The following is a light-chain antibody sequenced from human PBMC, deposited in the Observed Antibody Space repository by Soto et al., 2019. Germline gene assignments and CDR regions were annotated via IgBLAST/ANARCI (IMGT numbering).Light chain of an antibody. V-gene: IGLV4-69*01. J-gene: IGLJ2*01. Sequence: QPVLTQSPSASASLGASVKLTCNLSSGHSSYAIAWHQQQPEKGPRYLMKLNSDGSHSKEDGIPDRFSGSSSGAESYLTISRFQSEAEADYYCQTWGNGMVVSGGDKLNVL. CDR2: LNSDGSH. CDR3: QTWGNGMV. CDR1: SGHSSYA.